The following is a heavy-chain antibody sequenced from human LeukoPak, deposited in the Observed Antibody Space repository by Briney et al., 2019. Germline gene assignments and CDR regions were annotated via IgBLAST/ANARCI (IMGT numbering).Heavy chain of an antibody. Sequence: ASVKVSCKASGYTFTGYYMHWVRQAPGQGLGWMGWINPNSGDTNYAQKFQGRVTMTRDTSISTAYTELSSLRSDDTAVYYCARVDSRGRHFDYWGQGTLVTVSS. CDR3: ARVDSRGRHFDY. J-gene: IGHJ4*02. V-gene: IGHV1-2*02. CDR1: GYTFTGYY. CDR2: INPNSGDT. D-gene: IGHD3-16*01.